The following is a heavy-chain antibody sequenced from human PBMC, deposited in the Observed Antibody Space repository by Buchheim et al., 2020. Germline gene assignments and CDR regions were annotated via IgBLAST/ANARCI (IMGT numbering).Heavy chain of an antibody. J-gene: IGHJ4*02. CDR3: ARDGSTAGPLPDY. CDR1: GFTFSSYG. D-gene: IGHD5/OR15-5a*01. Sequence: QVQLVESGGGVVQPGRSLRLSCAASGFTFSSYGMHWVRQAPGKGLEWVAVIWYDGSNKYYADSVKGRFTISRDNSKNTLYLQMNSLSAEDTAVYYCARDGSTAGPLPDYWGQGTL. CDR2: IWYDGSNK. V-gene: IGHV3-33*01.